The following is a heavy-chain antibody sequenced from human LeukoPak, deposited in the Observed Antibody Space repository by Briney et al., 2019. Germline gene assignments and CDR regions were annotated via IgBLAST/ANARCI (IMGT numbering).Heavy chain of an antibody. CDR3: ARAGGGYSGYDHYYYYGMDV. J-gene: IGHJ6*04. D-gene: IGHD5-12*01. Sequence: ASVKVSCKASGYTFTSYYMHWVRQAPGQGLEWMGWINPNSGGTNYAQKFQGWVTMTRDTSISTAYMELSRLRSDDTAVYYCARAGGGYSGYDHYYYYGMDVWGKGTTVTVSS. CDR2: INPNSGGT. V-gene: IGHV1-2*04. CDR1: GYTFTSYY.